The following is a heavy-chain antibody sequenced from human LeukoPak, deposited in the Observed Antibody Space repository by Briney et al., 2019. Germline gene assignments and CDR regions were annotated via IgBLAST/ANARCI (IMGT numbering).Heavy chain of an antibody. V-gene: IGHV4-59*11. CDR1: GGSISSHY. J-gene: IGHJ4*02. D-gene: IGHD6-6*01. CDR3: AREYSSSSYFDY. Sequence: SETLFLTCTVSGGSISSHYWSWIRQPPGKGLEWNGYIYYSGSANYNPPLKSRVTISVDTSKNQFSLKLSSVTAADTAVYYCAREYSSSSYFDYWGQGTLVSVSS. CDR2: IYYSGSA.